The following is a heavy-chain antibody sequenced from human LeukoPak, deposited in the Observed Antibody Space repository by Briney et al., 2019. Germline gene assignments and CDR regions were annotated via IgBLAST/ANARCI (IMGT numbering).Heavy chain of an antibody. CDR1: GGSISSGGYY. D-gene: IGHD3-3*01. CDR3: ARGAQLKCDFWSGYLRRYYFDY. CDR2: IYYSGST. V-gene: IGHV4-31*03. Sequence: RPSETLSLTCTVSGGSISSGGYYWSWIRQHPGKGLEWIGYIYYSGSTYYNPSLKSRVTISVDTSKNQFSLKLSSVTAADTAVYYCARGAQLKCDFWSGYLRRYYFDYWGQGTLVTVSS. J-gene: IGHJ4*02.